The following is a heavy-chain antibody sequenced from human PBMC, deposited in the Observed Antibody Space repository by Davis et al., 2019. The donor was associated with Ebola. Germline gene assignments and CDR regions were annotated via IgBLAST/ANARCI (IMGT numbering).Heavy chain of an antibody. V-gene: IGHV4-34*01. CDR2: ISHSGIT. Sequence: MPSETLSLTCAVYGGSFSGYYWSWIRQPPGKGLEWIGEISHSGITNYNPSLKSRVTISVDTSENQFSLKLSSVTAADTAVYYFARNWRFIDLYCISTKCQKDSCWFDPWARGPWSPSPQ. D-gene: IGHD2-2*01. J-gene: IGHJ5*02. CDR3: ARNWRFIDLYCISTKCQKDSCWFDP. CDR1: GGSFSGYY.